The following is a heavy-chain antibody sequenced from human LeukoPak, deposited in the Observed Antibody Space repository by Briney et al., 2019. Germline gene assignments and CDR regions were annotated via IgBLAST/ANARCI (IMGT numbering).Heavy chain of an antibody. J-gene: IGHJ4*02. V-gene: IGHV4-59*11. CDR3: ARGRGGYVIDY. D-gene: IGHD5-12*01. CDR2: IYYSGST. CDR1: GGSISSHY. Sequence: SETLSLTCTVSGGSISSHYWSWIRQPPGKGLEWIGYIYYSGSTNYNPSLKSRVTISVDTSKNQFSLKLSSVTAADTAVYYCARGRGGYVIDYWGQGTLVTVSS.